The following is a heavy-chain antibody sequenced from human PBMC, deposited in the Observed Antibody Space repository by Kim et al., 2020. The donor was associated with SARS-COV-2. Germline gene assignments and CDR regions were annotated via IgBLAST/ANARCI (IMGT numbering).Heavy chain of an antibody. CDR3: AKEEAYCGGDCYSNSTY. Sequence: VKGRFTISRDNSKNTLYLQMNSLRAEDTAVYYCAKEEAYCGGDCYSNSTYWGQGTLVTVSS. J-gene: IGHJ4*02. V-gene: IGHV3-23*01. D-gene: IGHD2-21*02.